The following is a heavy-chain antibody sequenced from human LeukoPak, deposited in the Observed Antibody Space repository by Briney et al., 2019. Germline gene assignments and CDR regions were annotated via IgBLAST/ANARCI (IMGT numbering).Heavy chain of an antibody. Sequence: PGGSLRLSCAASGFTFSNHGMSWVRQAPGKGLKWVSAISGSGGTTYYADSVKGRFTISRDNAKNSLYLQMNSLRAEDTAVYYCARSETYGSGSYRSNWFDPWGQGTLVTVSS. CDR3: ARSETYGSGSYRSNWFDP. J-gene: IGHJ5*02. CDR1: GFTFSNHG. V-gene: IGHV3-23*01. CDR2: ISGSGGTT. D-gene: IGHD3-10*01.